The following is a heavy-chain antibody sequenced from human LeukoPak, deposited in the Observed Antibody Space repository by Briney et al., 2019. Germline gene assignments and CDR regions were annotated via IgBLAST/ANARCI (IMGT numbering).Heavy chain of an antibody. Sequence: GGSLRLSCAASGFTFSSYGMHWVRQPRGKGLEGVAFIRYDGSNKYYADSVKGRFTISRDNSKNTLYLQMNSLRAEDTAVYYCAKGGEVDTAMVSGYWGQGTLVTVSS. CDR1: GFTFSSYG. CDR2: IRYDGSNK. V-gene: IGHV3-30*02. J-gene: IGHJ4*02. D-gene: IGHD5-18*01. CDR3: AKGGEVDTAMVSGY.